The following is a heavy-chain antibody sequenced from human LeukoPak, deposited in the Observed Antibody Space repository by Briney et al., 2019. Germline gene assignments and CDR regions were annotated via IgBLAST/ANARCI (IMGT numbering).Heavy chain of an antibody. Sequence: PGGSLRLSCAASGFTFSSYAMSWVRQAPGKGLEWVSAISGSGGSTYYADSVKGRFTISRDNSKNTLYLQMNSLGAEDTAVYYCAKPVATVPYYYYYMDVWGKGTTVTVSS. CDR1: GFTFSSYA. J-gene: IGHJ6*03. CDR2: ISGSGGST. D-gene: IGHD5-12*01. CDR3: AKPVATVPYYYYYMDV. V-gene: IGHV3-23*01.